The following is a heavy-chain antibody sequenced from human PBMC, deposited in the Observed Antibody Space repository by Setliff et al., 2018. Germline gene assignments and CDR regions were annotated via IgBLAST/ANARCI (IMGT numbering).Heavy chain of an antibody. V-gene: IGHV3-49*04. CDR2: FRGRGYGGTT. Sequence: SLRLSCTASGFTFGDYGMSWVRQAPGKGLQWVGFFRGRGYGGTTEYAASVKGRFTISRDDSKSIAYLQMNSLRTEDTALYYCAKDLGVNFGELIAWGQGTLVTVSS. CDR1: GFTFGDYG. J-gene: IGHJ5*02. D-gene: IGHD3-10*01. CDR3: AKDLGVNFGELIA.